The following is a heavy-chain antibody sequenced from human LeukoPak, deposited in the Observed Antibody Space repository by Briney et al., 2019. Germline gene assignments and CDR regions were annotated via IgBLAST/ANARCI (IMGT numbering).Heavy chain of an antibody. V-gene: IGHV4-34*01. J-gene: IGHJ4*02. CDR1: GGSFSGYY. CDR2: INHSGST. Sequence: SETLSLTCAVYGGSFSGYYWSWIRQPPGKGLEWIGEINHSGSTNYNPSLKSRVTISVDTSKNQFSLKLSSVTAADTAVYYCARVPGYSSGWYGTPFDYWGQGTLVTVSS. D-gene: IGHD6-19*01. CDR3: ARVPGYSSGWYGTPFDY.